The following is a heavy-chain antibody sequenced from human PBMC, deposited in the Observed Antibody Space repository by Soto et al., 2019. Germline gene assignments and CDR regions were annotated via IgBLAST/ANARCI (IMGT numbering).Heavy chain of an antibody. CDR2: ISSSSSTI. J-gene: IGHJ6*02. D-gene: IGHD3-10*01. V-gene: IGHV3-48*01. Sequence: SLRLSCAASGFTFSSYSMNWVRQAPVKGLEWVSYISSSSSTIYYADSVKGRFTISRDNAKNSLYLQMNSLRAEDTAVYYCARRLVTPYYYYYGMDVWGQGTTVTVS. CDR1: GFTFSSYS. CDR3: ARRLVTPYYYYYGMDV.